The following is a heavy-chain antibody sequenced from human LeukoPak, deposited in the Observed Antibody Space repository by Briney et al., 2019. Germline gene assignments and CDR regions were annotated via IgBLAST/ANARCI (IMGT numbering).Heavy chain of an antibody. V-gene: IGHV1-69*13. CDR2: IIPIFGTA. D-gene: IGHD3-10*01. J-gene: IGHJ4*02. CDR1: GGTFSSYA. CDR3: AREATMVRGVITPWAFDY. Sequence: ASVKVSCKASGGTFSSYAISWVRQAPGQGLEWMGGIIPIFGTANYAQKFQGRVTITADESTSTAYMELSSLRSEDTAVYYCAREATMVRGVITPWAFDYWGQGTLVTVSP.